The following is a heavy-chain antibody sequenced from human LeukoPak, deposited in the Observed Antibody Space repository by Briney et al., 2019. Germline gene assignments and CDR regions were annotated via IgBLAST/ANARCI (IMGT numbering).Heavy chain of an antibody. CDR1: GYSFTSYT. D-gene: IGHD3-10*01. J-gene: IGHJ4*02. Sequence: ASVKVSCKASGYSFTSYTITWVRQAPGQGLEWMGWISAHNYNTKYAQRFQGRVTMTADTSTTTAYMELRSLRSDDTAVYYCARVADYGSGSHLFDYWGQGTLVAVSS. V-gene: IGHV1-18*01. CDR2: ISAHNYNT. CDR3: ARVADYGSGSHLFDY.